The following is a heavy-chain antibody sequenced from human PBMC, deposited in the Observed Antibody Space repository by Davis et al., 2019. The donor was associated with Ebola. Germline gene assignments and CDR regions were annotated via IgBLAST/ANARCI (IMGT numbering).Heavy chain of an antibody. CDR3: AREGYCSGGRCYSNWFDP. V-gene: IGHV4-59*01. Sequence: SETLSLTCTVSGGSISSYYWSWIRQPPGKGLEWIGYIYYSGSTNYNPSLKSRVTISVDTSKNQFSLKLSSVTAADTAVYYCAREGYCSGGRCYSNWFDPWGQGTLVTVSS. D-gene: IGHD2-15*01. CDR1: GGSISSYY. CDR2: IYYSGST. J-gene: IGHJ5*02.